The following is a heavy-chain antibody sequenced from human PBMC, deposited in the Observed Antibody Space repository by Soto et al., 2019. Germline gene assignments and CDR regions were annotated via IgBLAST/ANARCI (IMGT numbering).Heavy chain of an antibody. D-gene: IGHD3-3*01. Sequence: GASVKVSCKASGYTFTNYGTSWVRQAPGQGLEWMGWISAYNGNTNYAQKLQGRVTMTTDTSTSTAYMELRSLRSDDTAVYYCARVVTIFGVVTNNWFDPWGQGTLVTVSS. J-gene: IGHJ5*02. V-gene: IGHV1-18*04. CDR3: ARVVTIFGVVTNNWFDP. CDR2: ISAYNGNT. CDR1: GYTFTNYG.